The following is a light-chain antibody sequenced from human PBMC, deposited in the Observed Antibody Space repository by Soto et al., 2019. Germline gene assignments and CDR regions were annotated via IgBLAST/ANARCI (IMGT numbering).Light chain of an antibody. V-gene: IGKV3-15*01. CDR3: QQYSKWPIT. Sequence: EIVLTQSPATLSLSPGERATLSCRASHSVNNYLVWYQQKPGQAPRLLIYGASTRATGSPARFSGSGSGTEFTLTISSLQSEDFAVYYCQQYSKWPITFGQGTRLEIK. J-gene: IGKJ5*01. CDR1: HSVNNY. CDR2: GAS.